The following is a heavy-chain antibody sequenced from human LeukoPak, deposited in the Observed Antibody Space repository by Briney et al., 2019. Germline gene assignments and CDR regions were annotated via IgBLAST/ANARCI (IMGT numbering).Heavy chain of an antibody. D-gene: IGHD6-13*01. CDR1: GYTFTGYY. Sequence: ASVKVSCKASGYTFTGYYMHWVRQAPGQGLEWMGWINPNSGGTNYAQKFQGRVTMTRDTSISTAYMELSRLRSDDTAVYYCARESAAAGEGGNWFDPWGQGTLVTVSS. CDR3: ARESAAAGEGGNWFDP. CDR2: INPNSGGT. V-gene: IGHV1-2*02. J-gene: IGHJ5*02.